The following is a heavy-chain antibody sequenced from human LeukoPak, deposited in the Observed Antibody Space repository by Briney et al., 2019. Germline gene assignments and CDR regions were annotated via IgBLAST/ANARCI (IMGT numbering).Heavy chain of an antibody. CDR1: GGSISSGGYY. Sequence: SQTLSLTCTVSGGSISSGGYYWSWIRQHPGKGLEWIGYIYYSGSTYYNPSLKSRVTISVDTSKNQFSLKLSSVTAADTAVYYSASYDSYGQTNWFDPWGQGTLVTVSS. J-gene: IGHJ5*02. D-gene: IGHD5-18*01. CDR3: ASYDSYGQTNWFDP. V-gene: IGHV4-31*03. CDR2: IYYSGST.